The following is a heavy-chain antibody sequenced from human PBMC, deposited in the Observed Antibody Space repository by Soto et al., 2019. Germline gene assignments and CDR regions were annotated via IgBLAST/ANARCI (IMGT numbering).Heavy chain of an antibody. J-gene: IGHJ6*02. CDR3: ARVPAEVVPAASYYYYGMDV. CDR1: GYSFTSYW. Sequence: PGESLKISCQGSGYSFTSYWIGWVRQMPGKGLEWMGIVYPGDSDTRYSPSFQGQVTISADKSISTAYLQWSSLKASDTAMYYCARVPAEVVPAASYYYYGMDVWGQGTTVTVSS. CDR2: VYPGDSDT. V-gene: IGHV5-51*01. D-gene: IGHD2-2*01.